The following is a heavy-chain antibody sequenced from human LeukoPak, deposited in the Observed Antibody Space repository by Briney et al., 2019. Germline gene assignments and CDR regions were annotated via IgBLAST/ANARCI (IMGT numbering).Heavy chain of an antibody. J-gene: IGHJ4*02. D-gene: IGHD6-19*01. CDR2: ISSNGIST. Sequence: GGSLRLSCAASGFTFSSYAMHWVRQAPGKGLEYVSAISSNGISTFYANSVKGRFIVSRDNSKNTLYLQMGSLRAEDLAVYYCARRAPGFSSGWLDYWGQGTLVTVSS. CDR3: ARRAPGFSSGWLDY. CDR1: GFTFSSYA. V-gene: IGHV3-64*01.